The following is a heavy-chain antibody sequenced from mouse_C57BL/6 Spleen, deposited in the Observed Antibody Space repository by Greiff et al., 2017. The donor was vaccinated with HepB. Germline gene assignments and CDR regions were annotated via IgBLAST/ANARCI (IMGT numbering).Heavy chain of an antibody. Sequence: QVQLQQSGPELVKPGASVKISCKASGYAFSSSWMNWVKQRPGKGLEWIGRIYPGDGDTNYNGKFKGKATLTADKSSSTAYMQLSSLTSEDSAVYFCARRPTTVVATGGYYAMDYWGQGTSVTVSS. V-gene: IGHV1-82*01. D-gene: IGHD1-1*01. CDR2: IYPGDGDT. CDR1: GYAFSSSW. J-gene: IGHJ4*01. CDR3: ARRPTTVVATGGYYAMDY.